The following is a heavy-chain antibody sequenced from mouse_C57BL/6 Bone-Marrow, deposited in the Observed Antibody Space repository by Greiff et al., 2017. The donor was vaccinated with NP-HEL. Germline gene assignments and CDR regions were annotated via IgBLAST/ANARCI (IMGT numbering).Heavy chain of an antibody. V-gene: IGHV14-4*01. Sequence: EVQLQQSGAELVRPGASVKLSCTASGFNIKDDYMHWVKQRPEQGLEWIGWIDPENGDTEYASKFQGKATITEDTSSNTAYLQLSSLTSEDTAVYYCTTGGYYAFYAMDYWGQGTSVTVSS. CDR2: IDPENGDT. CDR1: GFNIKDDY. CDR3: TTGGYYAFYAMDY. J-gene: IGHJ4*01. D-gene: IGHD1-1*02.